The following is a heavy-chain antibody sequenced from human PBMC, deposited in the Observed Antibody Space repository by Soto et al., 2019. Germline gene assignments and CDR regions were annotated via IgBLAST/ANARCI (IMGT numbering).Heavy chain of an antibody. CDR1: GGSISSGGYY. V-gene: IGHV4-61*08. J-gene: IGHJ6*02. Sequence: SETLSLTCTVSGGSISSGGYYWSWIRQPPGKGLEWIGYIYYSGSTNYNPSLKSRVTISVDTSKNQFSLKLSSVTAADTAVYYCARSGTTVHPGYYYYGMDVWGQGTTVTVSS. CDR3: ARSGTTVHPGYYYYGMDV. CDR2: IYYSGST. D-gene: IGHD4-4*01.